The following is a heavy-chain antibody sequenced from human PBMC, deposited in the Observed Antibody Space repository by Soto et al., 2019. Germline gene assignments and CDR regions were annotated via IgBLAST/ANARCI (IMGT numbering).Heavy chain of an antibody. D-gene: IGHD3-3*01. CDR2: INHSGST. J-gene: IGHJ6*02. V-gene: IGHV4-34*01. Sequence: SETLSLTCAVYGGSFSGYYWSWIRQPPGKGLEWIGEINHSGSTNYNPSLKSRVTVSVDTSKNQFSLKLSSVTAADTAVYYCAREPYYDFWSGYLRAGNYHYGMDVWGQGTTVTVSS. CDR1: GGSFSGYY. CDR3: AREPYYDFWSGYLRAGNYHYGMDV.